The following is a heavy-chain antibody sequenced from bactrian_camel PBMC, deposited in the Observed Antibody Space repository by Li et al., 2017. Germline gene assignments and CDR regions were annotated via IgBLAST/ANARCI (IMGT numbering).Heavy chain of an antibody. D-gene: IGHD1*01. CDR2: IDSDGTT. Sequence: QVQLVESGGGSVQAGGSLRLSCAVSGYTYRTYCMGWFRQALGKEREGVAAIDSDGTTSYAASVKGRFTISQDNAKTTLYLQMNSLKPEDTASYYCATAPCGALRDRRTWLRAALMNYWGQGTQVTVS. V-gene: IGHV3S55*01. J-gene: IGHJ4*01. CDR3: ATAPCGALRDRRTWLRAALMNY. CDR1: GYTYRTYC.